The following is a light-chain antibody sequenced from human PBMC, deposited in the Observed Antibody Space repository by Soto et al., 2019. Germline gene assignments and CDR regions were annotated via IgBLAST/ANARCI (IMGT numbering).Light chain of an antibody. CDR1: QSISSW. J-gene: IGKJ1*01. CDR2: DAS. V-gene: IGKV1-5*01. Sequence: DIQMTQSPSTLSASVGDRGTLTCRASQSISSWLAWYQQKPGKAPKILIYDASSLESGVPSRFSGSGSGTEFTLTISSLQPDDVATYYCQQYNSYWTLGQGTKVDIK. CDR3: QQYNSYWT.